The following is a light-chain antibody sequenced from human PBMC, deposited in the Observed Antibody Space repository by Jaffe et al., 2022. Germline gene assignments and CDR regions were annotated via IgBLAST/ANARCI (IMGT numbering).Light chain of an antibody. CDR1: QVISNS. Sequence: DIQMTQSPSSLSASVGDRVTITCRASQVISNSLAWYQQKPGKAPKLLLYAASRLDTGVPSRFSGRGSGTDYTLTISSLQPEDFATYYCQHYYNTPRTFGQGTKVDIK. CDR2: AAS. J-gene: IGKJ1*01. CDR3: QHYYNTPRT. V-gene: IGKV1-NL1*01.